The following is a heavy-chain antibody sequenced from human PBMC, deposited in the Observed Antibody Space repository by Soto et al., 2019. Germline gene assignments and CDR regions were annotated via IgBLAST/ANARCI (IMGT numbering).Heavy chain of an antibody. Sequence: GGSLRLSCAVSGFTFTRYSMNWVRQPPGKGLEWVSSISSTTNYIYYGDSMKGRFTISRDNAKNSLYLEMNSLRAEDTAVYYCARESEDLNSNFDVWGQGTLVTVSS. D-gene: IGHD1-1*01. V-gene: IGHV3-21*06. CDR3: ARESEDLNSNFDV. CDR2: ISSTTNYI. CDR1: GFTFTRYS. J-gene: IGHJ4*02.